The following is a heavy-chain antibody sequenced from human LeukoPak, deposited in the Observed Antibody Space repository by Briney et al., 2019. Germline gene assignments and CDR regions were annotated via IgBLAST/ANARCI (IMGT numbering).Heavy chain of an antibody. D-gene: IGHD4-23*01. V-gene: IGHV3-74*01. J-gene: IGHJ4*02. CDR1: GFTFSNSW. Sequence: GGSLRLSCAASGFTFSNSWMHWVRQTPGKGLVWVSRINTDGSSTSYANSVKGRFTISRDNAENTLYLQMNSLRAEDTAVYYCTRGNGGNSPFDYWGQGTLVTVSS. CDR3: TRGNGGNSPFDY. CDR2: INTDGSST.